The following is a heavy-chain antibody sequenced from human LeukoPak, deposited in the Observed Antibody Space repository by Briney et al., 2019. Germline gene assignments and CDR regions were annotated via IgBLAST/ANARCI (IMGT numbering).Heavy chain of an antibody. CDR2: IYPGDSDT. CDR1: GYSFTSYW. Sequence: GESLKISCKGSGYSFTSYWIGWVRQMPGKGLEWMGIIYPGDSDTRYSPSFQGQVTISADKSISTAYLQWSSLKASDTAMYYCARLFATVTSGDVHTEYYFDYWGQGTLVTVSS. V-gene: IGHV5-51*01. CDR3: ARLFATVTSGDVHTEYYFDY. D-gene: IGHD4-17*01. J-gene: IGHJ4*02.